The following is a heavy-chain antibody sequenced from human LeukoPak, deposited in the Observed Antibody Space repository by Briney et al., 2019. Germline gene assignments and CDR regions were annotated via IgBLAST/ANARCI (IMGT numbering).Heavy chain of an antibody. Sequence: GGSLRLSCAASGFTFSTFAMIWVRQAPGKGLEWVSAISHSGSSTYYADSVKGRFTISRDNSKNTLYLQMNSLSAEDAAVYYCVKDDGWVQYANWGQGTLVTVSS. CDR1: GFTFSTFA. D-gene: IGHD5-24*01. J-gene: IGHJ4*02. CDR2: ISHSGSST. CDR3: VKDDGWVQYAN. V-gene: IGHV3-23*01.